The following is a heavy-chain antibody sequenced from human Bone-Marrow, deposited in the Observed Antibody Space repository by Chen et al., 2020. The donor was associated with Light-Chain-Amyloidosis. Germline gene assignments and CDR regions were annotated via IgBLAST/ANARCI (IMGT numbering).Heavy chain of an antibody. CDR1: GFTFNDYW. CDR2: INSYVVSI. CDR3: ARSGNYGRYYYFGMDV. Sequence: EVQLVESGGGSTQPGGSLRLSCAASGFTFNDYWLHWVRQVPGKGLVWVARINSYVVSITYSDSVKCRFTISRDNAKNTVYLQMNSLRAEDTAVYYCARSGNYGRYYYFGMDVWGQGTTVTVSS. V-gene: IGHV3-74*01. J-gene: IGHJ6*02. D-gene: IGHD3-10*01.